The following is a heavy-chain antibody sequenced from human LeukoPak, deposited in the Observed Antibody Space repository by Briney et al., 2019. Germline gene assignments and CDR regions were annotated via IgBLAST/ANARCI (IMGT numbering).Heavy chain of an antibody. J-gene: IGHJ6*02. Sequence: ASVKVSCKASGYTFSSYGISWVRQAPGQGLEWMGWISANNGNKNYAQKFQGRVTMTTDTPTSTAYMELRSLRSDDTAVYYCARTGTTYYYYYGMDVWGQGTTVTVSS. V-gene: IGHV1-18*01. D-gene: IGHD1-1*01. CDR3: ARTGTTYYYYYGMDV. CDR1: GYTFSSYG. CDR2: ISANNGNK.